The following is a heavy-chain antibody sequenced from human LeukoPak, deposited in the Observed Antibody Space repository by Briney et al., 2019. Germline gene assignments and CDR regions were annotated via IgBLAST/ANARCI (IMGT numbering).Heavy chain of an antibody. CDR1: GFTFSSYG. Sequence: SGGSLRLSCAASGFTFSSYGMHWVRQVPGKGLEWVAVIWYDGSNKYYADSVKGRFTISRDNSKNTLYLQMNSLRAEDTAVYYCARDLGLAEYYYGMDVWGQGTTVTVSS. CDR3: ARDLGLAEYYYGMDV. CDR2: IWYDGSNK. D-gene: IGHD6-25*01. J-gene: IGHJ6*02. V-gene: IGHV3-33*01.